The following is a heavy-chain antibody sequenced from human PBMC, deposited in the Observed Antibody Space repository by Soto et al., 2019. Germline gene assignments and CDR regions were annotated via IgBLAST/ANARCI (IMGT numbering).Heavy chain of an antibody. CDR1: GFTFSSYG. D-gene: IGHD3-9*01. Sequence: GGSLRLSCAASGFTFSSYGMHWVRQAPGKGLEWVAVISYDGSNKYYADSVKGRFTISRDNSKNTLYLQMNSLRAEDTAVYYCAKGDNYDILTGYYYYGMDVWGQGTTVTVSS. V-gene: IGHV3-30*18. J-gene: IGHJ6*02. CDR2: ISYDGSNK. CDR3: AKGDNYDILTGYYYYGMDV.